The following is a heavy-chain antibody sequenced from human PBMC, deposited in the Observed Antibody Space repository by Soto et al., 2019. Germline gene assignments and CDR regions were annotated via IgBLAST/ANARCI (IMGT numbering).Heavy chain of an antibody. CDR1: GGSISSSSYY. CDR2: IYYSGST. Sequence: KASETLSLTCTVSGGSISSSSYYWGWIRQPPGKGLEWIGSIYYSGSTYYNPSLKSRVTISVDTSKNQFSLKLSSVTAADTAVYYCARHYYDSSGYYLGNWFDPWGQGTLVTVSS. V-gene: IGHV4-39*01. D-gene: IGHD3-22*01. J-gene: IGHJ5*02. CDR3: ARHYYDSSGYYLGNWFDP.